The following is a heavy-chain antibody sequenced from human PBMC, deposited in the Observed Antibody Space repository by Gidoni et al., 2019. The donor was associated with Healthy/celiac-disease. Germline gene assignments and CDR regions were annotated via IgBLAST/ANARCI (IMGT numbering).Heavy chain of an antibody. CDR1: GFTFDDYA. V-gene: IGHV3-9*01. CDR2: ISWNSGSI. Sequence: EVQLVESGGGLVQPGRSLRLSCAASGFTFDDYAMPSVRQAPGKGLEWVSGISWNSGSIGYADSVKGRVTISRDNAKNSLYLQMNSLRAEDTALYYCAKGARARVHYYDSSGDLYYYYYYMDVWGKGTTVTVSS. D-gene: IGHD3-22*01. J-gene: IGHJ6*03. CDR3: AKGARARVHYYDSSGDLYYYYYYMDV.